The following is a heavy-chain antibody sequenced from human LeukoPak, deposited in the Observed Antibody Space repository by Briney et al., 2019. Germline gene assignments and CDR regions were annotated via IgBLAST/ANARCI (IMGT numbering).Heavy chain of an antibody. V-gene: IGHV3-15*01. D-gene: IGHD3-22*01. Sequence: GGSLRLSCAASGLIFSNAWMSWVRQAPGKGLEWVGRIKGKSDGGTTDLAAPVKGRFTISRDDSRNTVYLQMNSLKSEDTAVYYCTTDPFNNYDNDDYFNSWGQGTLVTVSS. CDR3: TTDPFNNYDNDDYFNS. CDR2: IKGKSDGGTT. J-gene: IGHJ4*02. CDR1: GLIFSNAW.